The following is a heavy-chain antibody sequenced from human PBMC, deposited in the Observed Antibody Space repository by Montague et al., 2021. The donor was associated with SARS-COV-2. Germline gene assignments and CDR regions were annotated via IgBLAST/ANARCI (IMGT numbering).Heavy chain of an antibody. CDR3: ARGDYYDYAFDI. J-gene: IGHJ3*02. Sequence: SETLSLTCTVSGGSISSYYWSWIRQPPGKGLEWIGYIYYSGSTNYNPSLKSRVTISVDTSKNQFSLKLGSVTAADTAVYYCARGDYYDYAFDIWGQGTMVTVSS. CDR2: IYYSGST. V-gene: IGHV4-59*01. D-gene: IGHD3-22*01. CDR1: GGSISSYY.